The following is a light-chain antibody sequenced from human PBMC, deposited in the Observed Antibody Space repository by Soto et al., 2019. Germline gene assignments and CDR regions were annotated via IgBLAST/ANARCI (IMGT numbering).Light chain of an antibody. CDR1: QTISNY. V-gene: IGKV1-5*03. CDR3: QQYNIYAT. J-gene: IGKJ1*01. CDR2: RSS. Sequence: DIQMTQSPSTLSASVGDRVTITCRASQTISNYLTWYQQRQGKAPNLLIYRSSILQNGVPSRFSGGGSGTEFILTSSSLQADDFATYYCQQYNIYATFGQGTRVEI.